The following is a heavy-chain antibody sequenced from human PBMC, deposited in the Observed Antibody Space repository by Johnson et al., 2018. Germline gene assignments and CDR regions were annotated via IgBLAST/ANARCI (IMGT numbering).Heavy chain of an antibody. Sequence: VQLVQSGGGLAQPGGSLRLSCATSGFMFSRYGLHWVRQAPGKGLAYVSAISGNGAITYYADSVKGRFTISRDNSKNTLFLQMGSLRVEDTALYYCTSDAFDIWGPGTMVTVSS. CDR2: ISGNGAIT. CDR1: GFMFSRYG. CDR3: TSDAFDI. J-gene: IGHJ3*02. V-gene: IGHV3-64*07.